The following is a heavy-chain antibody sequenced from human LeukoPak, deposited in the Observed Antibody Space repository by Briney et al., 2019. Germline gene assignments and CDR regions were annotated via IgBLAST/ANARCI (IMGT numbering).Heavy chain of an antibody. V-gene: IGHV3-7*01. CDR1: GFTLSSYW. J-gene: IGHJ4*02. Sequence: GGSLRLSCAASGFTLSSYWMSWVRQAPGKGLEWVANIKEDGSEKYYVDSLKGRFTISRDNAKNSLFLQMNSLRAEDTAVYYCARLLLSRTFDYWGQGDLVTVSS. CDR3: ARLLLSRTFDY. D-gene: IGHD3-10*01. CDR2: IKEDGSEK.